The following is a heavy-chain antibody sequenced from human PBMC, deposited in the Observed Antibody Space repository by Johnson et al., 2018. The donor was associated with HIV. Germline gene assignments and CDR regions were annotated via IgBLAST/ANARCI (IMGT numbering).Heavy chain of an antibody. V-gene: IGHV3-23*04. CDR1: GFTFSDYY. CDR2: ISGSGGST. D-gene: IGHD5-12*01. Sequence: EVQLVESGGGLVQPGGSLRLSCAASGFTFSDYYMSWIRQAPGKGLEWVSAISGSGGSTYYADSVKGRFTISRDNSKNTLSRQMNSLRAEDTAVYYCAREWLRSRGGAFDIWGQGTMVTVSS. J-gene: IGHJ3*02. CDR3: AREWLRSRGGAFDI.